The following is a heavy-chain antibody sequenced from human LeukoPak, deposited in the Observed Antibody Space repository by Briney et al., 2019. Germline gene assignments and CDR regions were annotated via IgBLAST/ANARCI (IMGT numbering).Heavy chain of an antibody. Sequence: PSETLSLTCAVYGGSFSGYYWSWIRQPPGKGLEWIGEINHSGSTNYHPSLKSRVTISVDTSNNQFSLKLSSVTAADTAVYYCARGAITGFDYWGPGTLVTVSS. CDR1: GGSFSGYY. J-gene: IGHJ4*02. V-gene: IGHV4-34*01. CDR3: ARGAITGFDY. D-gene: IGHD2-8*02. CDR2: INHSGST.